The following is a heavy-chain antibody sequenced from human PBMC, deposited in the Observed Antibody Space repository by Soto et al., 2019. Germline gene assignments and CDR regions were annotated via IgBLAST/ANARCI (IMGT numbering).Heavy chain of an antibody. CDR3: ARSYCSGGSCYSSPYYFDY. CDR1: GFTVSSNY. V-gene: IGHV3-53*01. CDR2: IYSGGST. Sequence: GGSLRLSCAASGFTVSSNYMSWVRQAPGKGLEWVSVIYSGGSTYYADSVKGRFTISRDNSKNTLYHQMNSLRAEDTAVYYCARSYCSGGSCYSSPYYFDYWGQGTLVTVSS. D-gene: IGHD2-15*01. J-gene: IGHJ4*02.